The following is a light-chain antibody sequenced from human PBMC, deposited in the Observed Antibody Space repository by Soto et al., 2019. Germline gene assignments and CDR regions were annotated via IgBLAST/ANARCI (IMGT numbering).Light chain of an antibody. CDR3: QQYGSPYT. V-gene: IGKV3-20*01. CDR1: QSVSSSY. J-gene: IGKJ2*01. CDR2: GAS. Sequence: EIVLTRSPGTLSLSPGERATLSCRASQSVSSSYLAWYQQKPGQAPRLLIYGASSRATGIPDRFSGSGSGTDFTLTISILEPEDFAVYYCQQYGSPYTFGQGTKLEIK.